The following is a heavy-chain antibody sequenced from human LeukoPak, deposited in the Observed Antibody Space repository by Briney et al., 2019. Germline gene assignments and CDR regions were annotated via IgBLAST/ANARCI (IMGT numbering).Heavy chain of an antibody. Sequence: TGRSLRLSCAASGFTFDDYAMHWVRQAPGKGLEWVSLISGDGGSTYYADSVKSRFTISRGNSKNSLYLQMNSLRTEDTALYYCARDSGYERYWYFDLWGRGTLVTVSS. D-gene: IGHD5-12*01. CDR1: GFTFDDYA. V-gene: IGHV3-43*02. CDR2: ISGDGGST. CDR3: ARDSGYERYWYFDL. J-gene: IGHJ2*01.